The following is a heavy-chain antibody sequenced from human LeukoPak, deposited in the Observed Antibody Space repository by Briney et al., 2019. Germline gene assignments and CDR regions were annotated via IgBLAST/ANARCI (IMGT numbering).Heavy chain of an antibody. J-gene: IGHJ3*02. Sequence: ASVKVSCKASGYTFTSYGISWVRQAPGQGLEWMGWISAYNGNTNYAQKLQGRVTMTTDTSTSTAYMELRSLRSDDTAVYYCARRYYDFWSGYPLLDAFDIWGQGTMVTVSS. D-gene: IGHD3-3*01. CDR2: ISAYNGNT. V-gene: IGHV1-18*01. CDR1: GYTFTSYG. CDR3: ARRYYDFWSGYPLLDAFDI.